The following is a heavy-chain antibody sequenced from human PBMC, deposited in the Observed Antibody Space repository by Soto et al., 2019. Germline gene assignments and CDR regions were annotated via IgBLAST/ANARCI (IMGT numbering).Heavy chain of an antibody. D-gene: IGHD6-13*01. CDR2: IYVSGST. CDR1: GGSISSSY. CDR3: ARHVRGWQLMLDN. J-gene: IGHJ4*02. Sequence: TSETLSLTCTVSGGSISSSYWSWIRQPPGKGLEWIGNIYVSGSTYYNVSLTSRVTISVDTSRNQFSLKLSSVTATDTAVYYCARHVRGWQLMLDNWGQGSLVTVS. V-gene: IGHV4-59*04.